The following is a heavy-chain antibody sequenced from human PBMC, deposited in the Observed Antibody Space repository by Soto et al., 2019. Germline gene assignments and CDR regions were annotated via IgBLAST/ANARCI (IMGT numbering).Heavy chain of an antibody. Sequence: QVPLQQWGAGLLKPSETLSLTCAVYGGSFSGYYWSWIRQPPGKGLEWIGEINHSGSTNYNPSLKSRVTISVDTSKNQFSLKLSSVTAADTAVYYCARGWSSGHFDYWGQGTLVTVSS. CDR2: INHSGST. CDR3: ARGWSSGHFDY. CDR1: GGSFSGYY. D-gene: IGHD3-3*01. J-gene: IGHJ4*02. V-gene: IGHV4-34*01.